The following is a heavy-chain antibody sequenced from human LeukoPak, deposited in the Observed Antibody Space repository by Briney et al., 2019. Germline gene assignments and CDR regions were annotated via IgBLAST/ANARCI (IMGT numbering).Heavy chain of an antibody. D-gene: IGHD5-18*01. CDR2: IMGDGSEE. CDR3: ARDPSRGYSYGYGDS. Sequence: SGGSLRLSCAASGFSFSTYWMNWVRQPPGKGREWVANIMGDGSEEYYVDSVKGRFTISRDNAKTSLYLQMNSLRAEDTAVYYCARDPSRGYSYGYGDSWGQGSLVIVSS. V-gene: IGHV3-7*01. J-gene: IGHJ4*02. CDR1: GFSFSTYW.